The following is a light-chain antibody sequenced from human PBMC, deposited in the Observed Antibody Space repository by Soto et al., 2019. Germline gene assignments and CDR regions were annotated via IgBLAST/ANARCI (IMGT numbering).Light chain of an antibody. CDR1: QGISSA. CDR3: QQFNSYPRGFT. V-gene: IGKV1-13*02. J-gene: IGKJ3*01. CDR2: DAS. Sequence: AIQLTQSPSSLSASVGDRVTITCRASQGISSALAWYQQKPGKAPKLLIYDASSLESGVPSRFSGSGSGTDFTLTISSLQPEDFATYNCQQFNSYPRGFTFGPGTKVDIK.